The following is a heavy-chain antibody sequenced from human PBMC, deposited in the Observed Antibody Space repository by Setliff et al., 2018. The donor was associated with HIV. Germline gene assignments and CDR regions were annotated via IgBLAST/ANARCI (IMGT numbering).Heavy chain of an antibody. D-gene: IGHD5-18*01. CDR3: ARAGYGHGFDI. V-gene: IGHV4-30-4*08. J-gene: IGHJ6*02. CDR2: IYYSGST. Sequence: SETLSLTCTVSGGSISSNSYYWSWIRQPAGKGLELIGYIYYSGSTYYNPSLKSRVTISVDTSKNQFSLKLSSVTAADTAVYYCARAGYGHGFDIWGQGTTVTVSS. CDR1: GGSISSNSYY.